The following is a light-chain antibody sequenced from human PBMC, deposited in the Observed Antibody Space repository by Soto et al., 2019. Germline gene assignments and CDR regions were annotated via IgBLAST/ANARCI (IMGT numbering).Light chain of an antibody. V-gene: IGLV2-8*01. CDR2: GVS. J-gene: IGLJ3*02. CDR1: SSDVGGYNY. CDR3: GSYAARNNWV. Sequence: QSALTQPPSASGSPGQSVTISCTGTSSDVGGYNYVSWYQQHPGKAPKLMIYGVSKRPSGVSDRFSGSKAGNTSSLTVAWLQAEDEDDYYCGSYAARNNWVFGGGTKVTVL.